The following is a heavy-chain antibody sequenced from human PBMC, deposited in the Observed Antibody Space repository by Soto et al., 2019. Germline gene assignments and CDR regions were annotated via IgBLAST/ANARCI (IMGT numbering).Heavy chain of an antibody. CDR3: AKTVVAATWGFDAFDI. V-gene: IGHV3-23*01. CDR1: GFNFSSYA. CDR2: ISGSGGST. J-gene: IGHJ3*02. D-gene: IGHD2-15*01. Sequence: EVQLLESGGGLVQPGGSLRLSCAASGFNFSSYAMSWVRQAPGKGLEWVSAISGSGGSTYYADSVKGRFTISRDNSKNTLYLKMNSLRAEDTAVYYCAKTVVAATWGFDAFDIWGQGTMVTVSS.